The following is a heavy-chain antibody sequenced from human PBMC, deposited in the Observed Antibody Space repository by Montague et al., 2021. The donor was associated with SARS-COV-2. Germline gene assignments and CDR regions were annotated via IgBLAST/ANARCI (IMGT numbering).Heavy chain of an antibody. J-gene: IGHJ6*02. V-gene: IGHV3-33*01. Sequence: SLRLSCAASEFTFSSYGMHWVRQAPGKGLEWVSIIWDDGSKKYYADSVKGRFTISRDNSKNTLYLQMNTLRAEVTAVYYCARDSSSGSDWYYYYAMDVGCQGSTIAVS. CDR2: IWDDGSKK. D-gene: IGHD6-13*01. CDR1: EFTFSSYG. CDR3: ARDSSSGSDWYYYYAMDV.